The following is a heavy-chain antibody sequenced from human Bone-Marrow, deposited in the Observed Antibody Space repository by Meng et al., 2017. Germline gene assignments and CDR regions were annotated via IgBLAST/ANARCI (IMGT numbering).Heavy chain of an antibody. V-gene: IGHV1-8*01. Sequence: VRGVQSGRSVRKPGDPMRVSCKASGSFLRTYALHRGRQGAGQGAEWMVWLNPRTGDTGYAQKFPGRVTLTRATSRSTAYMELSSLTSDDTAIYYCARDYGGNSGRFDPWGQGTLVTVSS. CDR2: LNPRTGDT. D-gene: IGHD4-23*01. CDR1: GSFLRTYA. J-gene: IGHJ5*02. CDR3: ARDYGGNSGRFDP.